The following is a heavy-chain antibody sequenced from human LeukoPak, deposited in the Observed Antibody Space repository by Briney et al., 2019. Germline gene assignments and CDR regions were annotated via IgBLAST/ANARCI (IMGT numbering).Heavy chain of an antibody. V-gene: IGHV3-74*01. J-gene: IGHJ4*02. CDR3: VCVTNNGYYYRFDY. D-gene: IGHD3-22*01. Sequence: QPGGSLTLSCVASGFTFSNFWMHWVRQVPGKGLVWVSRIKSDGSDISYADSVKGRYTISRDNAKDTLYLQMDSLRAEDAAIYYCVCVTNNGYYYRFDYWGQGTLVTVSS. CDR1: GFTFSNFW. CDR2: IKSDGSDI.